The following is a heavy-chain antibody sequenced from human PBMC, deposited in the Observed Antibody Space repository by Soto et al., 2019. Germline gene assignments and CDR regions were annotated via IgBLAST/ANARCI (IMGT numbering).Heavy chain of an antibody. CDR3: ARDGLYYDFWSGYYPIM. J-gene: IGHJ3*01. Sequence: GGSLRLSCAASGFTFSSYWMSWVRQAPGKGLEWVANIKQDGSEKYYVDSVKGRFTISRDNAKNSLYLQMNSLRAEDTAVYYCARDGLYYDFWSGYYPIMGGQGTMVTV. CDR2: IKQDGSEK. CDR1: GFTFSSYW. V-gene: IGHV3-7*01. D-gene: IGHD3-3*01.